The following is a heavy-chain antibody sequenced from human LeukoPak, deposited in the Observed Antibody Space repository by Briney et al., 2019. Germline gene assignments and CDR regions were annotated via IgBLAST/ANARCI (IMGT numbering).Heavy chain of an antibody. V-gene: IGHV3-23*01. Sequence: GGSLRLSCAASGFTFSSYAMSWVRQAPGKGLEWVSAISGSGGSTYYADSVKGRFTISRDNSKNTLYLQMNSLRAEDTAVYYCAKEGGSGWFSSYNWFDPWGQGTPVTVSS. CDR1: GFTFSSYA. CDR2: ISGSGGST. D-gene: IGHD6-19*01. J-gene: IGHJ5*02. CDR3: AKEGGSGWFSSYNWFDP.